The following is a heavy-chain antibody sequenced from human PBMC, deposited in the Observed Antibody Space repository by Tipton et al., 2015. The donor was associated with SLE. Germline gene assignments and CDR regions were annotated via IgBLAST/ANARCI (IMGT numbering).Heavy chain of an antibody. CDR1: GFTFSYA. CDR2: IGGSGGST. CDR3: ARDRDGYNSNWFDP. Sequence: SLRLSCAASGFTFSYALNWVRQAPGKGLEWISGIGGSGGSTYYADSVKGRFTISRDNSKNTLYLQMNSLRAEDTAVYYCARDRDGYNSNWFDPWGQGTLVTVSS. D-gene: IGHD5-24*01. J-gene: IGHJ5*02. V-gene: IGHV3-23*01.